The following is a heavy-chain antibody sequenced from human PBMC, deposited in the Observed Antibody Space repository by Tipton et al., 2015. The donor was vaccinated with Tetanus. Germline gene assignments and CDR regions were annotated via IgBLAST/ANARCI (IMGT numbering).Heavy chain of an antibody. CDR1: GGSISSFY. J-gene: IGHJ4*02. CDR2: IYTGGSA. Sequence: LSLTCTVSGGSISSFYWYWIRQPPGKGLEWVSVIYTGGSADYTDSVKGRFTISRDNSNNSLSLQMNSLRIDDTAVYYCAFRTNWRFSRGFDCWGQGIPVTVSS. CDR3: AFRTNWRFSRGFDC. V-gene: IGHV3-53*01. D-gene: IGHD1-20*01.